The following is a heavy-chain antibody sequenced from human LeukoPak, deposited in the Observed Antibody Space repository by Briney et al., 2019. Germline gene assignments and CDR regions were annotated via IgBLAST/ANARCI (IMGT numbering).Heavy chain of an antibody. CDR3: VKIDGSGSYYPPDY. CDR2: ISFDGSNK. CDR1: GFTFSTYG. J-gene: IGHJ4*02. D-gene: IGHD3-10*01. V-gene: IGHV3-30*18. Sequence: WGSLRLSSAASGFTFSTYGMYWVRQAPGKGLEWVAVISFDGSNKYYVDSVKGRFTISRDNSKNTLYLQMNSLRTEDTAVYYCVKIDGSGSYYPPDYWGQGPLLTVSS.